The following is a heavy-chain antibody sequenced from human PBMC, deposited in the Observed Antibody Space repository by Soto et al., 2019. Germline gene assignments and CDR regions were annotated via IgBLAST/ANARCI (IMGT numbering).Heavy chain of an antibody. CDR1: GGSISSGSYF. CDR2: VYYSGSP. D-gene: IGHD6-19*01. CDR3: VRRGGAVAGTSRFGS. J-gene: IGHJ4*02. Sequence: QLQLQESGPGLVKPSETLSLTCTVSGGSISSGSYFWGCIRQPPGKGLQWFGSVYYSGSPYYNPSFRSRVSIFVESVNNQFALKLTAESAADTAVYYCVRRGGAVAGTSRFGSWGQGMLVTVSS. V-gene: IGHV4-39*01.